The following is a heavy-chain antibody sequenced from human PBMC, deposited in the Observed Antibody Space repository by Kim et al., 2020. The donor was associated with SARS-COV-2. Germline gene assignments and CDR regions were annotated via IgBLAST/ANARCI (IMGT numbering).Heavy chain of an antibody. CDR2: INHSGST. CDR3: ASVSIAARPRGSDY. J-gene: IGHJ4*02. V-gene: IGHV4-34*01. CDR1: GGSFSGYY. D-gene: IGHD6-6*01. Sequence: SETLSLTCAVYGGSFSGYYWSWIRQPPGKGLEWIGEINHSGSTNYNPSLKSRVTISVDTSKNQFSLKLSSVTAADMAVYYCASVSIAARPRGSDYWGQGTLVTVSS.